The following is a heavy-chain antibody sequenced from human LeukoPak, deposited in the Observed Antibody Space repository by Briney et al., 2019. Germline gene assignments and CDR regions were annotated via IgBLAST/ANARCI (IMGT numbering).Heavy chain of an antibody. CDR1: GGSISSSSYY. CDR2: IYYSGST. D-gene: IGHD3-10*01. Sequence: SETLSLTCTVSGGSISSSSYYWGWIRQPPGKGLEWIGSIYYSGSTNYNPSLKSRVTISVDTSKNQFSLKLSSVTAADTAVYYCARRGNVLLWFGELFPGYYFDYWGQGTLVTVSS. J-gene: IGHJ4*02. CDR3: ARRGNVLLWFGELFPGYYFDY. V-gene: IGHV4-39*07.